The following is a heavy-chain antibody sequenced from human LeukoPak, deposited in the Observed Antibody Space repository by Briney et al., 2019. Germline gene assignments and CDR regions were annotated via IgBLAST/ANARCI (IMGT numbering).Heavy chain of an antibody. D-gene: IGHD6-19*01. V-gene: IGHV3-21*01. CDR2: ISSSSSYI. J-gene: IGHJ4*02. CDR3: ARVIGSGWYLSLGD. CDR1: GFTFSSYS. Sequence: PGGSLRLSCAASGFTFSSYSMNWVRQAPGKGLEWVSSISSSSSYIYYADLVKGRFTISRDNAKNSLYLQMNSLRAEDTAVYYCARVIGSGWYLSLGDWGQGTLVTVSS.